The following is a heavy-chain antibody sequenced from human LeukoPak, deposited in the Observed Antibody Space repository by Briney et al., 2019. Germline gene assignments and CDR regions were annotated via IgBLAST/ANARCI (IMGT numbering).Heavy chain of an antibody. D-gene: IGHD2-15*01. CDR1: GFTFSSYS. V-gene: IGHV3-21*01. CDR2: ISSSSSYV. J-gene: IGHJ4*02. Sequence: PGGSLRLSCAASGFTFSSYSMNWVRQAPGKGLEWVSSISSSSSYVYYADSVKGRFTISRDSTKNSLYLQMNSLRAEDTAVYYCAKDGAPYCSGATCYSAADYWGQGTLVTVSS. CDR3: AKDGAPYCSGATCYSAADY.